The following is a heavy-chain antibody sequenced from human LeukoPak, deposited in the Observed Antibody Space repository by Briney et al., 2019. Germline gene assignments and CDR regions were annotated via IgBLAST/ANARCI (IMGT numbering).Heavy chain of an antibody. CDR3: AKKWGAYFDY. D-gene: IGHD3-16*01. CDR2: ISGSGVNT. J-gene: IGHJ4*02. CDR1: GFTFSTYA. Sequence: GGSLRLSCAASGFTFSTYAMSWVRQASGKGLKWVSDISGSGVNTYYADSVKGRFTISRDNSKNTLYLEMNSLRAEDTAVYYCAKKWGAYFDYWGQGTLVTVSS. V-gene: IGHV3-23*01.